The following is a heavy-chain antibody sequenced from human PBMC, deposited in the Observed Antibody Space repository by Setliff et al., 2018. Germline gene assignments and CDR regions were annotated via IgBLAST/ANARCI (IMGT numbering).Heavy chain of an antibody. V-gene: IGHV1-2*02. J-gene: IGHJ3*02. D-gene: IGHD5-12*01. CDR2: INPNSGGT. CDR3: ARDSGYVGLLSASDI. CDR1: GYTFTGYY. Sequence: ASVKVSCKASGYTFTGYYMHWVRQAPGQGLEWMGWINPNSGGTNYAQKFQGRVTMTRDTSISTAYMELSRLRSDDTAVYYCARDSGYVGLLSASDIWGQGTMVTVSS.